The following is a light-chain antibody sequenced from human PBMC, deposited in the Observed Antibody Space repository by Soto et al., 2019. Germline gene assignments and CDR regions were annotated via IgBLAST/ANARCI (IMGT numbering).Light chain of an antibody. Sequence: DIQMTQSPSSVSASVGDRVTITCRASRGIGTWLAWYQQKPGKAPKYLIYGASSLHSGVPSRFSGSGSGTDFTLTISSLQPEDSATYYCQQANHFPLTFGGGTRVEIK. CDR2: GAS. J-gene: IGKJ4*01. CDR1: RGIGTW. V-gene: IGKV1-12*01. CDR3: QQANHFPLT.